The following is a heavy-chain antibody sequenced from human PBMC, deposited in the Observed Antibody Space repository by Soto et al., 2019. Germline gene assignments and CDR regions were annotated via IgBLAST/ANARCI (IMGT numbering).Heavy chain of an antibody. V-gene: IGHV3-30*18. D-gene: IGHD6-13*01. CDR3: AKDQVSSLPLGYYMDV. CDR1: GFTFSSYG. Sequence: GGSLRLSCAASGFTFSSYGMHWVRQAPGKGLEWVAVISYDGSNKYYADSVKGRFTISRDNSKNTLYLQMNSLRAEDTAVYYCAKDQVSSLPLGYYMDVWGKGTTVTVSS. CDR2: ISYDGSNK. J-gene: IGHJ6*03.